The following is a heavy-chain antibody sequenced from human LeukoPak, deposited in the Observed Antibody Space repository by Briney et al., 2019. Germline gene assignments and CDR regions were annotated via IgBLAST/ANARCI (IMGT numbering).Heavy chain of an antibody. CDR3: ACNGVAGSNWFDP. V-gene: IGHV4-39*01. J-gene: IGHJ5*02. D-gene: IGHD6-19*01. Sequence: SETLSXXXXXSXXXXXXTXXYWGWXRQPPGKGLEWIGSFHFSGSAYYNPSLKSRVTISVDTSKNQFSLKLSSVTAADTAVYYCACNGVAGSNWFDPWGQGALVTVSS. CDR2: FHFSGSA. CDR1: XXXXXXTXXY.